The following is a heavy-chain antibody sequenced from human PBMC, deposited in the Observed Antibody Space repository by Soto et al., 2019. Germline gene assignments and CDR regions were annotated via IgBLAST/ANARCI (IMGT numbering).Heavy chain of an antibody. J-gene: IGHJ6*02. CDR2: IYYSGST. D-gene: IGHD6-6*01. Sequence: PSETLSLTCTVAGGSISSADCYWSWIRQPPGRGLEWIGYIYYSGSTSYNPSLKRRVTISVETSKNQFSLNQSSVTAADTAEDDCARAYRQLVSLAGNYYYGLDVWGQGTTVTVSS. V-gene: IGHV4-30-4*01. CDR3: ARAYRQLVSLAGNYYYGLDV. CDR1: GGSISSADCY.